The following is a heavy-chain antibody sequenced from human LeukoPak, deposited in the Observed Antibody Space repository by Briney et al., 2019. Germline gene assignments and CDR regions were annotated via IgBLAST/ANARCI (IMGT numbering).Heavy chain of an antibody. CDR1: GFTFSSYS. Sequence: GGSLRLSCAASGFTFSSYSMNWVRQAPGKGLEWVSSISSSSSYIYYADSVKGRFTISRDNAKNSLYLQMNSLRAEDTAVYYCARDTGYGDYGYYYGMGVWGQGTTVTVSS. V-gene: IGHV3-21*01. J-gene: IGHJ6*02. CDR2: ISSSSSYI. CDR3: ARDTGYGDYGYYYGMGV. D-gene: IGHD4-17*01.